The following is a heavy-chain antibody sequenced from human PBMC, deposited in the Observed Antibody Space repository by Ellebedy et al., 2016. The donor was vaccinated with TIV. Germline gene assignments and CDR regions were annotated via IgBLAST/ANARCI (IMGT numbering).Heavy chain of an antibody. Sequence: AASVKVSCKASGYTFTDYYMHWVRQAPGQGLEWMGWINPNSGGTNYAQKFQGRVTMTRDTSISTAYMELRRLRSDDTAVYYCARGPLGSAMVYSWFDPWGQGTLVTVSS. CDR1: GYTFTDYY. CDR3: ARGPLGSAMVYSWFDP. J-gene: IGHJ5*02. V-gene: IGHV1-2*02. CDR2: INPNSGGT. D-gene: IGHD5-18*01.